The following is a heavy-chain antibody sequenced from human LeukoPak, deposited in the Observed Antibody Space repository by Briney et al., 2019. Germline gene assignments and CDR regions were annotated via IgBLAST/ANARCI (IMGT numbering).Heavy chain of an antibody. CDR3: ARVGVTYYYDSSGYYYQY. J-gene: IGHJ4*02. CDR1: GYTFTGYY. Sequence: ASVKVSCKASGYTFTGYYMHWVRQAPGQGLEWMGWINPNSGGTNYAQKFQGRVTMTRDTSISTAYMELSRLRSDDTAVYYCARVGVTYYYDSSGYYYQYWGQGTLVTVSS. CDR2: INPNSGGT. V-gene: IGHV1-2*02. D-gene: IGHD3-22*01.